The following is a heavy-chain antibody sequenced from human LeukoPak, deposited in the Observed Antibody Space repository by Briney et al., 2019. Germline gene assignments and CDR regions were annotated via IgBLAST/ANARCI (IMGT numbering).Heavy chain of an antibody. J-gene: IGHJ4*02. V-gene: IGHV3-23*01. CDR1: GFMFSSYA. CDR3: DYHGN. Sequence: PGGSLRLSWAASGFMFSSYALSWVRQAPGEGLECVSSISGVGDTAYYADSVKGRFTTSRDKYKNTLYLEMNSLRDAETAVYYCDYHGNWGQGTLVTVSS. D-gene: IGHD3-10*01. CDR2: ISGVGDTA.